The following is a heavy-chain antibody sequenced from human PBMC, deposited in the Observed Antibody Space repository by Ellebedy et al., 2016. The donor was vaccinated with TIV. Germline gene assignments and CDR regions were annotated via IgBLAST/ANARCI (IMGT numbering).Heavy chain of an antibody. V-gene: IGHV1-2*02. Sequence: ASVKVSCXASGYAFTGYYMHWVRQAPGQGLEWMGWINPNSGGTNYAQKFQGRVTMTRDTSISTAYMELSRLRSDDTAVYYCARDGILGAMDAFDIWGQGTMVTVSS. CDR3: ARDGILGAMDAFDI. J-gene: IGHJ3*02. CDR1: GYAFTGYY. D-gene: IGHD1-26*01. CDR2: INPNSGGT.